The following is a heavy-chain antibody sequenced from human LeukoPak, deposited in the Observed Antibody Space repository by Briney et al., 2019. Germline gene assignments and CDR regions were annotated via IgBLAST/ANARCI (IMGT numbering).Heavy chain of an antibody. CDR3: ARQVNHAFDI. Sequence: SETLSLTCSVSGGPITTSGDTYAWGWVRQPPGKGLTWIGSIFYSVHTFYNPSLQSPVTVSTDPSKNQFSLKLSSVTAADTALYYCARQVNHAFDIWGPGAMVTVSS. CDR1: GGPITTSGDTYA. D-gene: IGHD1-14*01. CDR2: IFYSVHT. J-gene: IGHJ3*02. V-gene: IGHV4-39*01.